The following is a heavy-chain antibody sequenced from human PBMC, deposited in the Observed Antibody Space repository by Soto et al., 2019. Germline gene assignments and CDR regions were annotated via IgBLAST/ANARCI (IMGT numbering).Heavy chain of an antibody. V-gene: IGHV4-34*01. J-gene: IGHJ6*03. CDR2: INHSGST. CDR1: GGSFGGYY. Sequence: SETLSLTCAVYGGSFGGYYWSWVRQPPGKGLEWIGEINHSGSTNYNPSLKSRVTISVDTSKNQFSLKLSSVTAADTAVYYCASQGLPYFDWSPTPLYYMDVWGKGTTVTVSS. D-gene: IGHD3-9*01. CDR3: ASQGLPYFDWSPTPLYYMDV.